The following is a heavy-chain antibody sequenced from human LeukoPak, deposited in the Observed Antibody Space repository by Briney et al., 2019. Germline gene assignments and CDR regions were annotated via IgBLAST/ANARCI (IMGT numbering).Heavy chain of an antibody. CDR1: GGSISSSNW. Sequence: KASETLSLTCAVSGGSISSSNWWSWVRQPPGKGLEWIGEIYHSGSTNYNPSLKSRVTISVDTSKNQFSLKLSSVTAADTAVYYCARQNYGAAPLRYWGQGTLVTVSS. CDR3: ARQNYGAAPLRY. J-gene: IGHJ4*02. V-gene: IGHV4-4*02. D-gene: IGHD4/OR15-4a*01. CDR2: IYHSGST.